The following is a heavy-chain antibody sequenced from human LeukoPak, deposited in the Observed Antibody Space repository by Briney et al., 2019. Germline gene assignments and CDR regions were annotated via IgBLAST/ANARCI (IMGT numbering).Heavy chain of an antibody. V-gene: IGHV1-2*02. Sequence: ASVKVSCKASGYTFRGHNIHWMRQAPGQGLQWVGWISPNNGGTNYAQKFQGRVTMTRDTSAGTVYMDLSSLRSDDTAVYYCAQSIAVPSIPTFDVWGQGTVVSVSS. CDR3: AQSIAVPSIPTFDV. D-gene: IGHD6-19*01. CDR1: GYTFRGHN. J-gene: IGHJ3*01. CDR2: ISPNNGGT.